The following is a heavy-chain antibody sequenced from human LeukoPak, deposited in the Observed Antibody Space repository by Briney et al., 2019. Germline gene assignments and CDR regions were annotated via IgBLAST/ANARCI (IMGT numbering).Heavy chain of an antibody. Sequence: SETLSLTCTVSGGSISSSTYYWGWIRQPPGKGLEWIGSIYYSGSTYNNPSLKSRVTILVDTSKNQFSLKLSSVTATDTAVYYCARTYGDYDDAFDVWGQRTMVTVSS. CDR1: GGSISSSTYY. J-gene: IGHJ3*01. D-gene: IGHD4-17*01. CDR3: ARTYGDYDDAFDV. V-gene: IGHV4-39*01. CDR2: IYYSGST.